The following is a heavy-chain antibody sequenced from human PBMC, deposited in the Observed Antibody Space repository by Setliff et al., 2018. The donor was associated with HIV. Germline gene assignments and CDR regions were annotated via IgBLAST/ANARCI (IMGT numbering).Heavy chain of an antibody. CDR1: GGSFSGYY. Sequence: SETLSLTCAVYGGSFSGYYWSWIRQPAGKGLEWIGHIYTSGSTNYNPSVKSRVTMSVDTSKNQFSLKLSSVTAADTAMYYCVRDDYGYNGKGFDYWGPGTLVTVSS. V-gene: IGHV4-4*07. CDR3: VRDDYGYNGKGFDY. J-gene: IGHJ4*02. CDR2: IYTSGST. D-gene: IGHD4-17*01.